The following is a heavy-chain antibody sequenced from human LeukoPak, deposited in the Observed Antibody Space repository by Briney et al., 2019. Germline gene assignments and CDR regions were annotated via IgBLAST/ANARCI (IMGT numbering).Heavy chain of an antibody. D-gene: IGHD3-10*01. J-gene: IGHJ6*02. CDR2: IYYSGST. V-gene: IGHV4-61*08. Sequence: SQTLSLTCTASGGAIGSHGFYWSWIRQHPGKGLEWIGYIYYSGSTNYNPSLKSRVTISVDTSKNQFSLKLSPVTAADTAVYYCARRPYGITMVRGVATYYYYGMDVWGQGTTVAVSS. CDR3: ARRPYGITMVRGVATYYYYGMDV. CDR1: GGAIGSHGFY.